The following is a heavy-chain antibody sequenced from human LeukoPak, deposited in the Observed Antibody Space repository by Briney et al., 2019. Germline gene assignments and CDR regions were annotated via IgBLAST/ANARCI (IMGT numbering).Heavy chain of an antibody. D-gene: IGHD3-10*01. CDR1: GGSISCYY. J-gene: IGHJ5*02. CDR2: IYTSGST. V-gene: IGHV4-4*07. CDR3: AREWFGELLRLNWFDP. Sequence: SETLSLTCTVSGGSISCYYWSWIRQPAGKGLEWIGRIYTSGSTNYNPSLKSRVTMSVDTSKNQFSLKLSSVTAADTAVYYCAREWFGELLRLNWFDPWGQGTLVTVSS.